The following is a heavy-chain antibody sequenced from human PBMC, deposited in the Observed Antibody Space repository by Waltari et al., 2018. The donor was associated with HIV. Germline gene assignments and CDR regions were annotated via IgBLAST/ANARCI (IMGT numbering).Heavy chain of an antibody. CDR3: ARDHASCSGGSCLFDY. Sequence: GKGLEWVAVISYDGSNKYYADSVKGRFTISRDNSKNTLYLQMNSLRAEDTAVYYCARDHASCSGGSCLFDYWGQGTLVTVSS. D-gene: IGHD2-15*01. J-gene: IGHJ4*02. CDR2: ISYDGSNK. V-gene: IGHV3-30*01.